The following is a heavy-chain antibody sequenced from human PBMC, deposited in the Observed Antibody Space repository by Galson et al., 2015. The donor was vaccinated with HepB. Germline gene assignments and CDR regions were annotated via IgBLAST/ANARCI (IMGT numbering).Heavy chain of an antibody. J-gene: IGHJ6*02. Sequence: SLRLSCAASGFTFRSYGTHWVRQAPGEGLEWVAMTSYDGTNKYHADSVKGQFTISRDSSNNTLYLQMNSLRSEDTGVYYCAKDRGAYYYDGMDVWGLGTTVTVSS. CDR3: AKDRGAYYYDGMDV. D-gene: IGHD3-10*01. CDR2: TSYDGTNK. V-gene: IGHV3-30*18. CDR1: GFTFRSYG.